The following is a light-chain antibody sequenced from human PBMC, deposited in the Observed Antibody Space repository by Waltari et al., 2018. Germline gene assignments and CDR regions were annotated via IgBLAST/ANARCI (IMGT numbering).Light chain of an antibody. Sequence: WYKQFPGKAPQLIIYGVVKRPSGVSTRFSASKSYNTASLTISGLQAEDEGDYYCCSYKRGATWVFGGGTALTVL. J-gene: IGLJ3*02. CDR2: GVV. CDR3: CSYKRGATWV. V-gene: IGLV2-14*03.